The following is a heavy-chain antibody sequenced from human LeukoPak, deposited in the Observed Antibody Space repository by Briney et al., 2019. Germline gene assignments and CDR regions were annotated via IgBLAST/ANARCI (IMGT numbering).Heavy chain of an antibody. CDR1: GFSLSTSGVG. CDR3: AHLDYYDSSGYYSNLHNWFDP. Sequence: SGPTLVNPTQTLTLTCTFSGFSLSTSGVGVGWIRQPPGKALEWLALIYWNDDKCYSPSLKSRLTITKDTSKNQVFLTMTNMDPVDTATYYCAHLDYYDSSGYYSNLHNWFDPWGQGTLVTVSS. CDR2: IYWNDDK. D-gene: IGHD3-22*01. V-gene: IGHV2-5*01. J-gene: IGHJ5*02.